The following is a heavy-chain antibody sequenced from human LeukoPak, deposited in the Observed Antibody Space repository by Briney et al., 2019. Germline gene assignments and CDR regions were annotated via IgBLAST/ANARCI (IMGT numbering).Heavy chain of an antibody. CDR1: GGSISSGDYY. CDR3: ARVGTATFDY. D-gene: IGHD1-26*01. Sequence: SQTLSLTCTVSGGSISSGDYYWSWIRQPPGKGPEWIVYNHYRGNTSYTPSQKSRVTIPMDTSKTQCSLKLSSVTAADTSLYYCARVGTATFDYWSQGTLVTVSA. J-gene: IGHJ4*02. CDR2: NHYRGNT. V-gene: IGHV4-30-4*01.